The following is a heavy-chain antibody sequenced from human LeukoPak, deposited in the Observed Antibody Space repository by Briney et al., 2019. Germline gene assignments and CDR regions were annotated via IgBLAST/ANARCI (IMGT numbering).Heavy chain of an antibody. J-gene: IGHJ6*03. V-gene: IGHV3-23*01. Sequence: GGSLRLSCAASGFTFSSYGMSWVCQAPGKGLEWVSAISGSGGSTYYADSVKGRFTISRDNSKNTLYLQMNSLRAEDTAVYYCAKDVYYYDSSGYYDDYYYYYYMDVWGKGTTVTVSS. CDR1: GFTFSSYG. D-gene: IGHD3-22*01. CDR3: AKDVYYYDSSGYYDDYYYYYYMDV. CDR2: ISGSGGST.